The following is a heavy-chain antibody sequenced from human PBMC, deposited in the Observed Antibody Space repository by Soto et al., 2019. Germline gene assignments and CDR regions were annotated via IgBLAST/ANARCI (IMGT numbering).Heavy chain of an antibody. CDR1: GFTFNNYA. V-gene: IGHV3-23*01. J-gene: IGHJ4*02. CDR3: AKVRGGSGSLTPRVDF. CDR2: ISGGGDTT. D-gene: IGHD3-10*01. Sequence: EVQRLESGGGLVQPGGSLRLSCAASGFTFNNYAMTWVRQAPGKGLELVSAISGGGDTTSYADSVKGRFTVSRDGSKNTLYLQMSSLRAEDTALYYCAKVRGGSGSLTPRVDFWGQGTLVTVSS.